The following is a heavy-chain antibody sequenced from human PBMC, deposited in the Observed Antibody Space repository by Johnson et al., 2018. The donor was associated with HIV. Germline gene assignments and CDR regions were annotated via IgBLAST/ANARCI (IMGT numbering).Heavy chain of an antibody. CDR3: ARGDYDILTGYAFDI. CDR1: GFTFSSYA. Sequence: QVQLVESGGGVVQPGRSLRLSCAASGFTFSSYAMHWVRQAPGKGLEWVAVVSYDGPNKYYADSVKGRFTISRDNSKNTLYLQMNSLRAEDTAVYYCARGDYDILTGYAFDIWGQGTMVTVSS. CDR2: VSYDGPNK. V-gene: IGHV3-30-3*01. J-gene: IGHJ3*02. D-gene: IGHD3-9*01.